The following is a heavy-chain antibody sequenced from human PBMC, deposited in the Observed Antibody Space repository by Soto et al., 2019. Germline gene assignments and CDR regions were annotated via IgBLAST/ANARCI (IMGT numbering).Heavy chain of an antibody. J-gene: IGHJ4*02. D-gene: IGHD6-6*01. CDR3: ARHLGYGSSMFSIEY. CDR2: IYPTDSDT. Sequence: ESLKISCQGSGYSFATYWIGWVRQMPGKGLEWMGIIYPTDSDTRYSPSFQGQVTISADKSISTAYLQWTSMQASDTAIYYCARHLGYGSSMFSIEYWGKGTVVNVSS. V-gene: IGHV5-51*01. CDR1: GYSFATYW.